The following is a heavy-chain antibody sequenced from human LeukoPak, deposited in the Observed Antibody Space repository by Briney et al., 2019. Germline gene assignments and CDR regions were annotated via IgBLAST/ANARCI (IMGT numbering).Heavy chain of an antibody. CDR1: GFTFSSYA. V-gene: IGHV3-23*01. CDR3: AKGSRSGVVIPQAPPGWE. Sequence: GGSLRLSCAASGFTFSSYAMSWVRQAPGKGLEWVSAISGSGGSTYYADSVKGRFTISRDNSKNTLYLQMNSLRAEDTAVYYCAKGSRSGVVIPQAPPGWEWGQGTLVTVSS. D-gene: IGHD3-3*01. J-gene: IGHJ4*02. CDR2: ISGSGGST.